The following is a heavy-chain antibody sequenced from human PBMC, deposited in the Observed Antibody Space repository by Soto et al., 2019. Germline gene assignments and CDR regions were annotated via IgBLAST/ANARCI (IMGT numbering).Heavy chain of an antibody. Sequence: EVQLLESGGGLVQPGGSLRLSCAASGFTFSNYAMSWVRQAPGKGLEWVSAIRGSGDSTHNADSVKGRFTISRDNPKIPLYLQMSSLRAEDTAVYYCARDYYGSGNLWSTYGMDVWGQGTTVTVSS. CDR2: IRGSGDST. CDR3: ARDYYGSGNLWSTYGMDV. V-gene: IGHV3-23*01. J-gene: IGHJ6*02. CDR1: GFTFSNYA. D-gene: IGHD3-10*01.